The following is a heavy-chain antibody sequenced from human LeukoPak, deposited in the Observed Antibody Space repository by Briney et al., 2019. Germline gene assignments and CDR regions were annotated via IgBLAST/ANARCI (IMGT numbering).Heavy chain of an antibody. Sequence: GGSLRLSCGASGFTLSTYWMSWVRQAPGKGLEWVANIKQDGSAKFYVDSVKGRFTISRDNAENSLDLQMNSLRAEDTAVYYCARDRISGRGYNGFLDYWGQGTLVTVSS. CDR3: ARDRISGRGYNGFLDY. V-gene: IGHV3-7*03. J-gene: IGHJ4*02. CDR1: GFTLSTYW. CDR2: IKQDGSAK. D-gene: IGHD5-12*01.